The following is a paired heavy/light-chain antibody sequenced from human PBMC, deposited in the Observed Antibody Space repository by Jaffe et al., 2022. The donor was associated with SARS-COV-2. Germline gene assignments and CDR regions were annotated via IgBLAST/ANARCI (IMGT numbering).Heavy chain of an antibody. CDR3: AHRHQIGTMVREE. V-gene: IGHV2-5*02. J-gene: IGHJ4*02. CDR1: GFSLSTSGVG. Sequence: QITLKESGPTLVKPTQTLTLTCTFSGFSLSTSGVGVGWIRQPPGKALEWLAIIYWDDDKRYRPSLRGRLTITKDTSKNQVVLTMTNMDPVDTATYYCAHRHQIGTMVREEWGQGTLVTVSS. CDR2: IYWDDDK. D-gene: IGHD3-10*01.
Light chain of an antibody. CDR1: QSINSY. CDR2: AAS. Sequence: DIQMTQSPSSLSASVGDRVTITCRASQSINSYVNWYQQKPGKAPKLLIYAASSLQSGVPSRFSGSGSGTDFTLTISSLQPEDFATYYCQQSYSTPSWTFGHGTKVEIK. CDR3: QQSYSTPSWT. J-gene: IGKJ1*01. V-gene: IGKV1-39*01.